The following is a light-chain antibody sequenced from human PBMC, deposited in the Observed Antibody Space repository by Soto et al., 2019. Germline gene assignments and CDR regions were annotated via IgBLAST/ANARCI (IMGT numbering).Light chain of an antibody. Sequence: DIQMTQSPSSLSASVGDKVTITCRASQSISSSLNWYQQKSGKAPNLLXYGVSRLQGGVPSRFSGSGSGTDFTLSISSLQPEDFATYYCQQSYTAPSITFGQGTRLEIK. CDR1: QSISSS. CDR2: GVS. V-gene: IGKV1-39*01. CDR3: QQSYTAPSIT. J-gene: IGKJ5*01.